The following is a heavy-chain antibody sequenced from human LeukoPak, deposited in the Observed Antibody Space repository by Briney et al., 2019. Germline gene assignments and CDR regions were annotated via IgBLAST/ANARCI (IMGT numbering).Heavy chain of an antibody. CDR3: ARELGSAAFDY. Sequence: GGSLRLSCAASGFTFSSYGMNWVRQAPGKGLEWVSYISSSSNIMNYADSVKGRFTTSRDNAKNSLYLQMNSLRAEDTAVYYCARELGSAAFDYWGQGTLVTVSS. J-gene: IGHJ4*02. V-gene: IGHV3-48*01. D-gene: IGHD3-16*01. CDR1: GFTFSSYG. CDR2: ISSSSNIM.